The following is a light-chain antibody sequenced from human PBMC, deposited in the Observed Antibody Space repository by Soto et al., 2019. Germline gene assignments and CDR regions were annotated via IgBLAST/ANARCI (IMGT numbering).Light chain of an antibody. CDR1: QSVSSSY. V-gene: IGKV3-20*01. Sequence: EIVLTQSPGTLSLSPGERATLSCRASQSVSSSYLAWYQQKPGQAPRLLTYGASSRATGIPDRFSGSGSGTDFTLTISRLEPEDFAIYYCQPYNNWPLTFGGGTKV. J-gene: IGKJ4*01. CDR3: QPYNNWPLT. CDR2: GAS.